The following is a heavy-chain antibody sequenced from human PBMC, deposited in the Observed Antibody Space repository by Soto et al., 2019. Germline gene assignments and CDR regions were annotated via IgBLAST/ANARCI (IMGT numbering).Heavy chain of an antibody. CDR3: ARRVAGRAQYPYYYYYMDV. Sequence: SETLSLTCTVSGGSISSYYWSWIRQPPGKGLEWIGYIYYSGSTNYNPSLKSRVTISVDTSKNQFSLKLSSVTAADTAVYYCARRVAGRAQYPYYYYYMDVWGKGTTVTVSS. J-gene: IGHJ6*03. CDR2: IYYSGST. CDR1: GGSISSYY. D-gene: IGHD6-19*01. V-gene: IGHV4-59*08.